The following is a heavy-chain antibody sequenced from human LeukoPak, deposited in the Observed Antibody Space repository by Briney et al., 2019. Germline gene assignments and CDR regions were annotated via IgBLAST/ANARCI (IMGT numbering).Heavy chain of an antibody. Sequence: SETLSLTCTVSGGSISSYYWNWIRQPPGKGLEWIGYIYYSGSTNYNSSLKSRVIISVDTSGNQFSLKLSTVTAADTAVYYCASGYCGGACQLGGVDMWGQGTMVTVSS. CDR2: IYYSGST. J-gene: IGHJ3*02. CDR3: ASGYCGGACQLGGVDM. V-gene: IGHV4-59*01. D-gene: IGHD2-21*02. CDR1: GGSISSYY.